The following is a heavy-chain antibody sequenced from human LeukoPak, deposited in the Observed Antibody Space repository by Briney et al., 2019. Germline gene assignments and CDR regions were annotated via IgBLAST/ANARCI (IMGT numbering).Heavy chain of an antibody. Sequence: PGSSVKVSCKASGGTFSSYAISWVRQAPGQGLEWMGGIIPIFGTANYAQKFQGRVTITADESTGTAYMELSSLRSEDTAVYYCASVRRKIGAMVAYYYYGMDVWGKGTTVTVSS. V-gene: IGHV1-69*01. D-gene: IGHD5-18*01. CDR2: IIPIFGTA. CDR3: ASVRRKIGAMVAYYYYGMDV. CDR1: GGTFSSYA. J-gene: IGHJ6*04.